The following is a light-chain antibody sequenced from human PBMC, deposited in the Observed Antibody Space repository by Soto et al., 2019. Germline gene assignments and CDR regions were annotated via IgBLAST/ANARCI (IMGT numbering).Light chain of an antibody. CDR2: TNS. CDR1: SSNIGSNT. CDR3: AAWDDSLNGPV. J-gene: IGLJ3*02. V-gene: IGLV1-44*01. Sequence: QAVVTQPPSASGTPGQTVTISCSGSSSNIGSNTVNWYQQLPGTAPKLLIHTNSQRPSGVPDRFSGSKSGTSASLAISGLQSEDEADYYCAAWDDSLNGPVFGGGTKLTVL.